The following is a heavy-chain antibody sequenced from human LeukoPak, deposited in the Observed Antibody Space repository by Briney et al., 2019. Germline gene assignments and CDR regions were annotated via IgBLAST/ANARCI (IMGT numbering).Heavy chain of an antibody. CDR3: ARRPLDVWGSYRFDY. CDR1: GFTFSSYS. D-gene: IGHD3-16*02. CDR2: ISSSSSTI. V-gene: IGHV3-48*01. J-gene: IGHJ4*02. Sequence: GGSLRLSCAASGFTFSSYSMNWVRQAPGKGLEWVSYISSSSSTIYYADSVKGRFTISRDNAKNPLYLQMNSLRAEDTAVYYCARRPLDVWGSYRFDYWGQGTLVTVSS.